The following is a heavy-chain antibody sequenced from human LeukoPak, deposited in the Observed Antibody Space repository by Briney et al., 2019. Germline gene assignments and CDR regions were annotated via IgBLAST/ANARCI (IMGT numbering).Heavy chain of an antibody. Sequence: SETLSLTCAVYGGSFSGYYWSWIRQPPGKGLEWIGEINHSGSTNYNPSLKSRVTISVDTSQNQFSLKLSSVTAADTAVYYCARGRRTYYDSSGYYHLDYWGLGTLVTVSS. CDR1: GGSFSGYY. V-gene: IGHV4-34*01. CDR2: INHSGST. D-gene: IGHD3-22*01. CDR3: ARGRRTYYDSSGYYHLDY. J-gene: IGHJ4*02.